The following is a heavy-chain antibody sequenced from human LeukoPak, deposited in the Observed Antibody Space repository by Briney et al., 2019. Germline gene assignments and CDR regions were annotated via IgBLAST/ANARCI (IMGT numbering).Heavy chain of an antibody. Sequence: ASVKVSCKASGDTFSGYTFSWVRLAPGQGLEWMGDIIPIFHTTNYAEKFQGRITITADESTGTAYMELSSLTSDDTAVYYCSRSFSGTFHYWGRGTLVTVSS. CDR1: GDTFSGYT. V-gene: IGHV1-69*13. D-gene: IGHD3-16*01. CDR2: IIPIFHTT. J-gene: IGHJ4*02. CDR3: SRSFSGTFHY.